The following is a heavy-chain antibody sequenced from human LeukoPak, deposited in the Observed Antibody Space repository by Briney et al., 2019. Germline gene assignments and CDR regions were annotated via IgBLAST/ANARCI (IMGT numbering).Heavy chain of an antibody. CDR1: GGSFSGYC. CDR3: ARRRWYYYDSSGSHPDY. D-gene: IGHD3-22*01. CDR2: INHSGST. V-gene: IGHV4-34*01. J-gene: IGHJ4*02. Sequence: SETLSLTCAVYGGSFSGYCWSWIRQPPGKGLEWIGEINHSGSTNYNPSLKSRVTISVDTSKNQFSLKLSSVTAADTAVYYCARRRWYYYDSSGSHPDYWGQGTLVTVSS.